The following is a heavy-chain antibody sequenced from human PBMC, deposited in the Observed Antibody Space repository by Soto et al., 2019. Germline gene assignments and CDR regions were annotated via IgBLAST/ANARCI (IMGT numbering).Heavy chain of an antibody. V-gene: IGHV4-34*01. CDR2: INHSGST. Sequence: SETLSLTCAVYGGSFSGYYWSWIRQPPGKGLEWIGEINHSGSTNYNPSLKSRVTISVDTSKNQSSLKLSSVTAADTAVYYCARVGKRWSSGWKFDYCGQGILVTVSS. D-gene: IGHD6-19*01. CDR1: GGSFSGYY. J-gene: IGHJ4*02. CDR3: ARVGKRWSSGWKFDY.